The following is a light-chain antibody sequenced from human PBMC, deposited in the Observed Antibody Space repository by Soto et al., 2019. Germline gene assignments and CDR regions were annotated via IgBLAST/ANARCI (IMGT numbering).Light chain of an antibody. V-gene: IGLV2-11*01. Sequence: QSVLTQPRSVSGSPGQSVTISCTGTNSDVGGYNYASWYQQHPDKAPKVMIYDVSKRPSGVPDRFSGSKSGNTASLTISGLQAEDEADYYCCSYAGSNTLVFGGGTQLTVL. CDR2: DVS. CDR3: CSYAGSNTLV. J-gene: IGLJ2*01. CDR1: NSDVGGYNY.